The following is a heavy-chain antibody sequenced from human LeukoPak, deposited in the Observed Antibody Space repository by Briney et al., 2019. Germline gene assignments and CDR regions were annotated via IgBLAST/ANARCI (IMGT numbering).Heavy chain of an antibody. Sequence: PGRSLRLSCAASGFTFDDYAMHWVRQAPGKGLEWVSGISWNSGGIGYADSVKGRFTISRDNAKNSLYLQMNSLRAEDTALYYCAKDIDYGATDAFDIWGQGTMVTVSS. J-gene: IGHJ3*02. D-gene: IGHD1-26*01. CDR1: GFTFDDYA. CDR2: ISWNSGGI. V-gene: IGHV3-9*01. CDR3: AKDIDYGATDAFDI.